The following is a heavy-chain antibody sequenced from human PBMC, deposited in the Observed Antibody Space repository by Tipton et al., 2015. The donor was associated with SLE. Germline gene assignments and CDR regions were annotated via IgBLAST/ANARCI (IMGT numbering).Heavy chain of an antibody. D-gene: IGHD1-7*01. V-gene: IGHV3-23*01. CDR3: ASASWNYGFFDY. CDR2: IDTSGVYT. Sequence: GSLRLSCTVSGFTFSSYAMRWVRQAPGKGLEWVSGIDTSGVYTYYPDSMKGRFTMSRDNSKNTVYLHMNSLRADDTAIYYCASASWNYGFFDYWGQGTLVTVSS. J-gene: IGHJ4*02. CDR1: GFTFSSYA.